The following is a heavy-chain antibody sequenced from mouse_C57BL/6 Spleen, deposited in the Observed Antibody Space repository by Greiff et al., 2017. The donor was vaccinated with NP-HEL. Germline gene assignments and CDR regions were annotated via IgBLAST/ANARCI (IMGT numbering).Heavy chain of an antibody. J-gene: IGHJ3*01. CDR3: ALYYSRGFAY. CDR2: IDPSDSYT. V-gene: IGHV1-69*01. Sequence: QVQLQQPGAELVMPGASVKLSCKASGYTFTSYWMHWVKQRPGQGLEWIGEIDPSDSYTNYNQKFKGKSTLTVDKSSSTAYMQLSSLTSEDSAVYYCALYYSRGFAYWGQGTLVTVSA. D-gene: IGHD1-1*01. CDR1: GYTFTSYW.